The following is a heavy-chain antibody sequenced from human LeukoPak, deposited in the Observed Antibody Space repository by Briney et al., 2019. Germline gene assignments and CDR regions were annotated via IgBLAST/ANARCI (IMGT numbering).Heavy chain of an antibody. J-gene: IGHJ4*02. V-gene: IGHV4-31*03. CDR2: IHNNGNT. D-gene: IGHD3-10*01. CDR1: GDSIRRAGYY. CDR3: ARGSYFGDNYYRGTDH. Sequence: SETLSLTCTVSGDSIRRAGYYWTWIRLRPGKGLEWIGYIHNNGNTYYNLSLGSRVTMSLDMSQNQSSLNLISLTADDTAVYFCARGSYFGDNYYRGTDHWGRGTLVIVSS.